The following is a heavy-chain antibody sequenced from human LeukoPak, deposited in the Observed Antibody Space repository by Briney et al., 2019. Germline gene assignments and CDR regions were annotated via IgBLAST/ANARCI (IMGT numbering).Heavy chain of an antibody. D-gene: IGHD2-21*02. CDR2: ISSSSSTI. CDR1: GSTSSSYS. Sequence: SGGSLGLPWPAPGSTSSSYSINWFRQAPGKGLEWVSYISSSSSTIYYADSVKGRFTISRDNAKNSLYLQMNSLRDEDTAVYYCALGGDGFDYWGQGTLVTVSS. CDR3: ALGGDGFDY. V-gene: IGHV3-48*02. J-gene: IGHJ4*02.